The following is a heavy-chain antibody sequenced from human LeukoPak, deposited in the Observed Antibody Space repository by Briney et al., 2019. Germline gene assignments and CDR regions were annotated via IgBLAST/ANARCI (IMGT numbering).Heavy chain of an antibody. CDR2: ISSSGSYI. Sequence: GGSLRLSCAASGFTFSSYSMNWVRQAPGKGPEWVSSISSSGSYIYYADSVKGRFTISRDNAKNSLYLQMNSLRAEDTAVYYCARDKVYGSGSLIIWGQGTMVTVSS. D-gene: IGHD3-10*01. V-gene: IGHV3-21*01. J-gene: IGHJ3*02. CDR3: ARDKVYGSGSLII. CDR1: GFTFSSYS.